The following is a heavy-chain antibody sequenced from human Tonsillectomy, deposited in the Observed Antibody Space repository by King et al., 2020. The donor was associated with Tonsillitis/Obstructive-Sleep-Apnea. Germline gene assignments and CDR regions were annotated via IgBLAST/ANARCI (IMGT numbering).Heavy chain of an antibody. Sequence: VQLVESGGGVVQPGRSLRLSCAASGFTFSNYGMHWVRQAPGKGLEWVAVISYDGSNKYYADSVKGRFTISRDNSKNTLYLQMNSLRAEDTAVYYCAKEEAYYDFWGRYNWFDPWGQGTLVTVSS. D-gene: IGHD3-3*01. V-gene: IGHV3-30*18. CDR2: ISYDGSNK. CDR1: GFTFSNYG. CDR3: AKEEAYYDFWGRYNWFDP. J-gene: IGHJ5*02.